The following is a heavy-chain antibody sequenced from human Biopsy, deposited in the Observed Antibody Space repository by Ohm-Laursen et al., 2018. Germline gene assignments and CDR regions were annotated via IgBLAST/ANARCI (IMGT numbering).Heavy chain of an antibody. Sequence: SQTLSLTCTVTGGSISRSSYYWDWIRQPPRKGLEWIGSIYYSGSTYYNPSLKSRVTISADRSKNQFSLKLTSVTAADTAMYYCARQEFATSPLDYWGQGSLVTVSP. J-gene: IGHJ4*02. D-gene: IGHD3-10*01. CDR1: GGSISRSSYY. CDR2: IYYSGST. CDR3: ARQEFATSPLDY. V-gene: IGHV4-39*01.